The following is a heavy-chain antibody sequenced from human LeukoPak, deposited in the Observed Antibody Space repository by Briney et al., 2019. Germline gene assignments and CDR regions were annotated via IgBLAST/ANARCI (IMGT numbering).Heavy chain of an antibody. Sequence: PSETLSLTCTVSGGSISSSSYYWGWIRQPPGKGLEWIGSIYYSGSTYYNPSLKSRVTISVDTSKNQFSLKLSSVTAADTAVYYCATFPLLRYYDSSGYFPWGQGTLVTVSS. D-gene: IGHD3-22*01. CDR1: GGSISSSSYY. V-gene: IGHV4-39*07. J-gene: IGHJ5*02. CDR3: ATFPLLRYYDSSGYFP. CDR2: IYYSGST.